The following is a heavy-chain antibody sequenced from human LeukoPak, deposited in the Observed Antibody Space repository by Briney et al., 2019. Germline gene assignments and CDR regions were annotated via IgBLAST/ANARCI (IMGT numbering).Heavy chain of an antibody. V-gene: IGHV1-69*13. CDR1: GGTFSSYA. Sequence: SVKVSCKASGGTFSSYAISWVRQAPGQGLEWMGGIIPVYGASNSAQNFQVRVTFTADESTSTAYMELSGLRSEDTAVYYCAGQGSGAYFDYWGQGTLVTVSS. J-gene: IGHJ4*02. D-gene: IGHD3-10*01. CDR2: IIPVYGAS. CDR3: AGQGSGAYFDY.